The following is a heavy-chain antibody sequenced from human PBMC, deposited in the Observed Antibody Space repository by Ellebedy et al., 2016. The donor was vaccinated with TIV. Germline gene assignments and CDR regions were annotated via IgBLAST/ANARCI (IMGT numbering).Heavy chain of an antibody. Sequence: GSLRLXCAVYGGSFSGYYWSWIRQPPGKGLEWIGEINHSGSTNYNPSLKSRVTISVDTSKNQFSLKLSSVTAADTAVYYCARHIVVVVAATAGRFNPWGQGTLVTVSS. D-gene: IGHD2-15*01. J-gene: IGHJ5*02. CDR2: INHSGST. V-gene: IGHV4-34*01. CDR3: ARHIVVVVAATAGRFNP. CDR1: GGSFSGYY.